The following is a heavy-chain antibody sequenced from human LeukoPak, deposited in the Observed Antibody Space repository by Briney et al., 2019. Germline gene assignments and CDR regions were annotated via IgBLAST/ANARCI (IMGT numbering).Heavy chain of an antibody. J-gene: IGHJ6*03. CDR2: ISGSGGST. CDR1: GFTFSNSA. V-gene: IGHV3-23*01. D-gene: IGHD3-3*01. Sequence: GGSLRLSCAASGFTFSNSAMSWVRQAPGKGLEWVSAISGSGGSTYYADSVKGRFTISRDNSKNTLYLQMNSLRAEDTALYYCAKDGGGTIFGMVIIVHYMDVWGKGTTVTVSS. CDR3: AKDGGGTIFGMVIIVHYMDV.